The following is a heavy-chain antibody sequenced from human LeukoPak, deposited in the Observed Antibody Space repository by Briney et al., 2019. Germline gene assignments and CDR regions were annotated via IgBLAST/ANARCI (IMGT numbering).Heavy chain of an antibody. CDR1: GYTFTGYY. CDR2: INSNRGGT. V-gene: IGHV1-2*02. CDR3: ARGGTYNWFDP. D-gene: IGHD3-16*01. Sequence: ASVKVSCKASGYTFTGYYIHWVRQAPGQGLEWMGWINSNRGGTNYAQKFQGRVTVTRDTSISTTYMELSSLRSDDTAVYFCARGGTYNWFDPWGQGTLVTVSS. J-gene: IGHJ5*02.